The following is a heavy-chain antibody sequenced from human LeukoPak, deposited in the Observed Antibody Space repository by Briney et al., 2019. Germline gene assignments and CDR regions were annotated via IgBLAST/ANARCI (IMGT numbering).Heavy chain of an antibody. V-gene: IGHV1-2*02. CDR2: INPNSGGT. J-gene: IGHJ5*02. D-gene: IGHD2-2*02. CDR1: GYTFTGYY. CDR3: ARDCSSTSCYTGSWFDP. Sequence: SVKVSCKASGYTFTGYYMHWVRQAPGQGLEWMGWINPNSGGTNYAQKFQGRVTMTRDTSISTAYMELSRLRSDDTAVYYCARDCSSTSCYTGSWFDPWGQGTLVTVSS.